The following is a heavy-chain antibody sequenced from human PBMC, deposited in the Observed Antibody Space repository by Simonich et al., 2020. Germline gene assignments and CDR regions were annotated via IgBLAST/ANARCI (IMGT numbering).Heavy chain of an antibody. Sequence: EVQLLESGGGLVQPGGSLRLSCAASVFTFSSYEMNWVRQAPGKGLEWVSYISSSGSTIYYADSVKGRFTNSKDNAKNSLYLQMNSVRAEDTAVYYCARDFRLQLVEIGTYYYYGMDVWGQGTTVTVSS. CDR3: ARDFRLQLVEIGTYYYYGMDV. J-gene: IGHJ6*02. D-gene: IGHD6-6*01. CDR1: VFTFSSYE. CDR2: ISSSGSTI. V-gene: IGHV3-48*03.